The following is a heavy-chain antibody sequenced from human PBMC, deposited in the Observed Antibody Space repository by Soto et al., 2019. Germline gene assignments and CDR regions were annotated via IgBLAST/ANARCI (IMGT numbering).Heavy chain of an antibody. CDR1: GYTFTGYY. CDR3: ARDSAYSSSSDYYYGMDV. D-gene: IGHD6-6*01. V-gene: IGHV1-2*04. J-gene: IGHJ6*02. CDR2: INPNSGGT. Sequence: ASVKVSCKAFGYTFTGYYMHWVRQAPGQGLEWMGWINPNSGGTNYAQKFQGWVTMTRDTSISTAYMELSRLRSDDTAVYYCARDSAYSSSSDYYYGMDVWGQGTTVTVSS.